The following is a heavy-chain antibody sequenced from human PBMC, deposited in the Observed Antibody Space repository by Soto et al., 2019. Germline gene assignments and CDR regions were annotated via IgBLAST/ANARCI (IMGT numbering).Heavy chain of an antibody. D-gene: IGHD4-17*01. CDR3: ARGRSFYGDHNWFDP. CDR1: GGSISSGDYY. Sequence: VQLQESGPGLVKPSQTLSLTCTVSGGSISSGDYYWSWIRQPPGKGLEWIGYIYYSGSTYYNPSLKSRVTISVDTSKNQFSLKLSSVTAADTAVYYCARGRSFYGDHNWFDPWGQGTLVTVSS. V-gene: IGHV4-30-4*01. CDR2: IYYSGST. J-gene: IGHJ5*02.